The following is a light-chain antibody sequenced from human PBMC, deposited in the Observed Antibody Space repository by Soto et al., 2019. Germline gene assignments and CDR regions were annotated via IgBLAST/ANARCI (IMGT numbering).Light chain of an antibody. J-gene: IGLJ2*01. CDR2: STT. CDR1: TGAVTSGNS. V-gene: IGLV7-43*01. Sequence: QTVVTQEPSLTVSPGGTVTLTCASSTGAVTSGNSPNWFQQKPGQAPGALIYSTTNKHSWTPARFSGSLLGGKAALTLSGVQPEDEAEYYCLLYYGGARVFGGGTKVTVL. CDR3: LLYYGGARV.